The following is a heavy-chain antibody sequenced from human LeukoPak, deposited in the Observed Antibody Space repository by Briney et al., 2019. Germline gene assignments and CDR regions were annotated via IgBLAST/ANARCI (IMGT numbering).Heavy chain of an antibody. CDR2: ISSSSSTI. Sequence: QSGGSLRLSCAASGFTFSSYSMNWVRQAPGKGLEWGSYISSSSSTIYYADSVKGRFTISRDNPKNSLYLQMNSLRAEDTAVYYCARARDSSGWFDAFDIWGQGTMVTVSS. J-gene: IGHJ3*02. D-gene: IGHD6-19*01. CDR3: ARARDSSGWFDAFDI. V-gene: IGHV3-48*01. CDR1: GFTFSSYS.